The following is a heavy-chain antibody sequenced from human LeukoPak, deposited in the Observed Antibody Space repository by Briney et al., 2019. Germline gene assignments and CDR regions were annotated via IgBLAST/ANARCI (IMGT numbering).Heavy chain of an antibody. CDR1: GGTFSSNA. V-gene: IGHV1-8*02. D-gene: IGHD3-10*01. Sequence: ASVKVSCKVSGGTFSSNAISWIRQATGQGLEWMGWMNPNSGNTGYAQKFQGRVTMTRNTSISTAYMELSSLRSEDTAVYYCATSPRGPGYWGQGTLVTVSS. J-gene: IGHJ4*02. CDR2: MNPNSGNT. CDR3: ATSPRGPGY.